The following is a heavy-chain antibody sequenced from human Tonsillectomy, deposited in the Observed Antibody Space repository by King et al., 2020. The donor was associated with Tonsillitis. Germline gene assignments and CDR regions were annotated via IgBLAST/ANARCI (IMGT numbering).Heavy chain of an antibody. CDR2: ISYAETNK. CDR3: ARGDYSHNSYFDY. D-gene: IGHD4-11*01. CDR1: GFTFSHYA. V-gene: IGHV3-30-3*01. J-gene: IGHJ4*02. Sequence: QLVQSGGGVVQPGRSLRLSCAASGFTFSHYALHWVRQAPGKGLEWVALISYAETNKNYADSVRGRFTIPRDNSKNTLYLQIDSLRADDAAVYYCARGDYSHNSYFDYWGQGTLVTVSS.